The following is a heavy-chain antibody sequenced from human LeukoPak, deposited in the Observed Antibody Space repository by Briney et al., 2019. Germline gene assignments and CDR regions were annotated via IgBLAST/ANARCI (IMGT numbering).Heavy chain of an antibody. CDR1: GLTFTTYS. D-gene: IGHD3-16*01. V-gene: IGHV3-21*01. CDR2: ISSGSSAI. Sequence: GGSLRLSCEASGLTFTTYSMTWVRQAPGKGLEWVSIISSGSSAIFSADALKGRFTISRDDAKNLLYLDMNSLRAEDTAVYYCARRGSLARSFFDYWGQGTLVTVSS. CDR3: ARRGSLARSFFDY. J-gene: IGHJ4*02.